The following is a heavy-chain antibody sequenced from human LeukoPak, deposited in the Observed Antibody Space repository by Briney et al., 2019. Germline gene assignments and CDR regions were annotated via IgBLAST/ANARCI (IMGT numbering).Heavy chain of an antibody. CDR3: ARVRPHPIIDV. Sequence: GGSLRLSCAASGFTVSNNYMSWVRQAPGKGLEWVSVIYTGVSTYYADFVKGRFAISRDNSKNTLYLQMNSLRAEDTGVYYCARVRPHPIIDVWGKGTTVTVSS. CDR2: IYTGVST. D-gene: IGHD6-6*01. J-gene: IGHJ6*03. V-gene: IGHV3-53*01. CDR1: GFTVSNNY.